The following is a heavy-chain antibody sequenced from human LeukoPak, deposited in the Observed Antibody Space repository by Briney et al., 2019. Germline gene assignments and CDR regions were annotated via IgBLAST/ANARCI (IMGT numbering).Heavy chain of an antibody. V-gene: IGHV1-2*02. J-gene: IGHJ4*02. Sequence: ASVKVSCKASGYTFTGYYMHWVRQAPGQGLEWMGWINPNSGGTNYAQKFQGRVTMTRDTSISTAYMELSRLRSDDTAVYCWARLKGGRYYDYWGQGTLVTVSS. CDR3: ARLKGGRYYDY. CDR1: GYTFTGYY. D-gene: IGHD1-26*01. CDR2: INPNSGGT.